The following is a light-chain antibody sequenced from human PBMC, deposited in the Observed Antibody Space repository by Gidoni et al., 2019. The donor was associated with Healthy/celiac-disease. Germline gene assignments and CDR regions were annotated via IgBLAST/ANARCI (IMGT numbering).Light chain of an antibody. J-gene: IGKJ2*01. Sequence: DIQMTQSPSSLSASVGDRVTITCRASQSISSYLNWYQQKPGKAPKLLSYAASSLQSGVPSRFSGSGSGTDFTLTISSLQPEDFATYYCQQSYSTPQTFXQXTKLEIK. V-gene: IGKV1-39*01. CDR1: QSISSY. CDR2: AAS. CDR3: QQSYSTPQT.